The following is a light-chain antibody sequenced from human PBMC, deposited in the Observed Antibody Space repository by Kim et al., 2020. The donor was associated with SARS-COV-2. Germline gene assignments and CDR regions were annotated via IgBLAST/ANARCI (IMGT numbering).Light chain of an antibody. CDR3: QQYNSYPVT. Sequence: ASVGGRVAITCRASQSISSWLGWYQQKPAKAPKLLIYKASSLESGVPSRFGGSESGTEFTLTISSLQPDDFATYYCQQYNSYPVTFGGGTKVDIK. V-gene: IGKV1-5*03. J-gene: IGKJ4*01. CDR2: KAS. CDR1: QSISSW.